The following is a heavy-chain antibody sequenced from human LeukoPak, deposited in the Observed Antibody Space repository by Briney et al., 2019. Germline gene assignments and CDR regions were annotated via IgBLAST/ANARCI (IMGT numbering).Heavy chain of an antibody. V-gene: IGHV3-15*01. CDR3: TTDPFQNIVVVPAAIIKMDY. CDR2: IKSKTDGGT. J-gene: IGHJ4*02. CDR1: GFTFSKAC. Sequence: GGSLRLSCAASGFTFSKACMSWVRQAPGKGLEWVGRIKSKTDGGTDYAAPVKGRFTISRDDSKNTLYLQMNSLKTEDTAVYYCTTDPFQNIVVVPAAIIKMDYWGQGTLVTVAS. D-gene: IGHD2-2*01.